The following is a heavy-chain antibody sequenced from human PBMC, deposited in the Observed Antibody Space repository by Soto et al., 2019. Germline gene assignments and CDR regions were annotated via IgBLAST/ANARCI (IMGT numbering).Heavy chain of an antibody. CDR1: GGSISSYY. Sequence: SSETLSLTCTVSGGSISSYYWSWIRQPPGKGLEWIGYIYYSGSTNYNPSLKSRVTISVDTSKNQFSLKLSSVTAADTALYYCARSLYYDSSLNWFDPWGQGTLVTVSS. V-gene: IGHV4-59*08. J-gene: IGHJ5*02. D-gene: IGHD3-22*01. CDR2: IYYSGST. CDR3: ARSLYYDSSLNWFDP.